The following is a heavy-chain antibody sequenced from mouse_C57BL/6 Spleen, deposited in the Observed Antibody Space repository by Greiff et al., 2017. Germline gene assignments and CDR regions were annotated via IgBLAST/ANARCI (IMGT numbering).Heavy chain of an antibody. CDR2: ISSGGSYT. Sequence: EVQRVESGGDLVKPGGSLKLSCAASGFTFSSYGMSWVRQTPDKRLEWVATISSGGSYTYYPDSVKGRFTISRDNAKNTLYLQMSSLKSEDTAMYYCARHYYGSSYGNYYAMDYWGQGTSVTVSS. CDR3: ARHYYGSSYGNYYAMDY. V-gene: IGHV5-6*01. D-gene: IGHD1-1*01. CDR1: GFTFSSYG. J-gene: IGHJ4*01.